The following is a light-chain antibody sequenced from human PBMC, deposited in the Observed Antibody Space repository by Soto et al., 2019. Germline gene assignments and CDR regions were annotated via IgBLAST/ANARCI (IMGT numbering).Light chain of an antibody. CDR1: QTVNNN. Sequence: EIVMTQSPATLSVSPGERATLSCRASQTVNNNLAWYQQKPGQAPRLLIYGASASATGIPARFSGSGSGTEXTLXXSSLQSEDFAVXYXQQYNNWPLTFGGGTKVEIK. V-gene: IGKV3-15*01. J-gene: IGKJ4*01. CDR2: GAS. CDR3: QQYNNWPLT.